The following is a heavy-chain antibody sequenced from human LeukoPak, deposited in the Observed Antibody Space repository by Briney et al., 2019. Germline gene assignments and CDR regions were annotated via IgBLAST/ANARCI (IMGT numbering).Heavy chain of an antibody. CDR3: ARDQPDSSSWGSPFDY. CDR1: GGSISSHY. J-gene: IGHJ4*02. D-gene: IGHD6-13*01. CDR2: IYYSGST. V-gene: IGHV4-59*11. Sequence: PSETLSLTCIVSGGSISSHYWSWIRQPPGKGLECIGNIYYSGSTNYNPPLKSRVTISVDTSKNQFSLKLSSVTAADTAVYYCARDQPDSSSWGSPFDYWGQGTLVTVSS.